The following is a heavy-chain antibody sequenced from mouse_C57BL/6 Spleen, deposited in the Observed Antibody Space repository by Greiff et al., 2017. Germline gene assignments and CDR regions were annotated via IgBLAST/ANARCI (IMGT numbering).Heavy chain of an antibody. CDR1: GYTFTSYW. CDR3: ASPPYGSLYYYAMDY. CDR2: IHPSDSDT. J-gene: IGHJ4*01. D-gene: IGHD1-1*01. Sequence: VQLQQPGAELVKPGASVKVSCKASGYTFTSYWMHWVKQRPGQGLEWIGRIHPSDSDTNYNQKFKGKATLTVDKSSSTAYMQLSILTSEDSAVYYCASPPYGSLYYYAMDYWGQGTSVTVSS. V-gene: IGHV1-74*01.